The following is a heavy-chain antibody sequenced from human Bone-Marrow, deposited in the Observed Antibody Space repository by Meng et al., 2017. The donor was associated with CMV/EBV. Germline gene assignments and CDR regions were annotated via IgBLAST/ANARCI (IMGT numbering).Heavy chain of an antibody. CDR2: MNPNSGNT. D-gene: IGHD6-19*01. V-gene: IGHV1-8*01. CDR3: ATGVADFEY. Sequence: LVRSGVEGMQPGAQLKVSCKAFGYPVTSYEINSVRHAAGQGLEWMGWMNPNSGNTDYAQKFQGRVTMTRNISKSTDYMDLSSLRSEDTAVYYCATGVADFEYWGQGTLVTVSS. CDR1: GYPVTSYE. J-gene: IGHJ4*02.